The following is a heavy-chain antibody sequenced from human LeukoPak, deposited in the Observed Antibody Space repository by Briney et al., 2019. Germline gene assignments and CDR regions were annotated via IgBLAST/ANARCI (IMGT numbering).Heavy chain of an antibody. CDR1: GFTFSSYS. V-gene: IGHV3-21*01. J-gene: IGHJ2*01. D-gene: IGHD6-13*01. CDR3: ARAEATAGTDWYFDL. CDR2: ISSAGTYI. Sequence: PGGSLRLSCAASGFTFSSYSMNWVRQAPGKGLEWVSSISSAGTYIYYADSVEGRFTISRDNAKNSLYLQMNSLSAEDTAVYYCARAEATAGTDWYFDLWGRGTLVTASS.